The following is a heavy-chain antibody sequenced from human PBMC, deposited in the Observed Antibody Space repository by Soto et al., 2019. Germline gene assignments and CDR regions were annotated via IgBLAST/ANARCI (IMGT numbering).Heavy chain of an antibody. D-gene: IGHD2-2*01. CDR2: ISSSSSYI. J-gene: IGHJ6*02. Sequence: EVQLVESGGGLVKPGGSLRLSCAASGFTFSSYTMNWVRQAPGKGLEWVSSISSSSSYIYYADSVKGRFTISRDNAKNSLYTQMNSLRAEDTAVYYCAREMGGVPAASYYYYGMDVWGQGTTVTVSS. CDR3: AREMGGVPAASYYYYGMDV. V-gene: IGHV3-21*01. CDR1: GFTFSSYT.